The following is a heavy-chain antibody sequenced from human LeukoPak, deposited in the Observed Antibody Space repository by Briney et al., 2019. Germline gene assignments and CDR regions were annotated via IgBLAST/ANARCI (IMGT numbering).Heavy chain of an antibody. J-gene: IGHJ5*02. Sequence: PGGSLRLSCAASGFTFSDDYMSWIRQAPGKGLEWVSYISSSGSTIYYADSVKGRFTISRDNAKNSLYLQMNSLRAEDTAVYYCARGPPSEVPAAPNWLDPWGQGTLVTVSS. CDR2: ISSSGSTI. V-gene: IGHV3-11*01. CDR3: ARGPPSEVPAAPNWLDP. D-gene: IGHD2-2*01. CDR1: GFTFSDDY.